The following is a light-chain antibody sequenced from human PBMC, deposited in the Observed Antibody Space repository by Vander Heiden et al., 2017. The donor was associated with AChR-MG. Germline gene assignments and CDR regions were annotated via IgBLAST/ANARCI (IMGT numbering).Light chain of an antibody. CDR2: AAS. CDR1: QGISSY. Sequence: IQLTQSPSFLSAAVGDRVTINCRASQGISSYLAWYQQKPGKAPKLLIYAASTLQSGVPSRFSGSGSGTEFTLTISSLQPEDFATYYCQQLNSYPGIFGPGTKVDIK. J-gene: IGKJ3*01. CDR3: QQLNSYPGI. V-gene: IGKV1-9*01.